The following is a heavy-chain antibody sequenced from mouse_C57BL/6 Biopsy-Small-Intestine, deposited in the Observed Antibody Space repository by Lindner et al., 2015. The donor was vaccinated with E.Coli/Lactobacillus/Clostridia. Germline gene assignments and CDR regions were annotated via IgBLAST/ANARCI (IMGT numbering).Heavy chain of an antibody. J-gene: IGHJ4*01. CDR3: ARGPYGSGDYTLDY. Sequence: SVKVSCKASGYMFTGYFIHWVRLAPGQGLEWMGWINPYRGATDYAQRFQGRVTMTRDTSMSTVSMELRSLRSDDTAVYYCARGPYGSGDYTLDYWGQGTLVTVSS. V-gene: IGHV1S29*02. D-gene: IGHD2-2*01. CDR2: INPYRGAT. CDR1: GYMFTGYF.